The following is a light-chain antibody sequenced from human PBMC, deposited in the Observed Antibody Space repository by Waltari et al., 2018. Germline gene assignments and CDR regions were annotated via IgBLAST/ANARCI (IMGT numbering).Light chain of an antibody. CDR3: QQRTNWPLT. Sequence: ETVLTQSPATLSLSPGERATLSCRASQSVPSYIIWYQQKAGQPPRLLIYDTSNRATGVPARFSGSGSGTDFTLTISSLESEDFAVYYCQQRTNWPLTFGGGTKVE. J-gene: IGKJ4*01. CDR2: DTS. V-gene: IGKV3-11*01. CDR1: QSVPSY.